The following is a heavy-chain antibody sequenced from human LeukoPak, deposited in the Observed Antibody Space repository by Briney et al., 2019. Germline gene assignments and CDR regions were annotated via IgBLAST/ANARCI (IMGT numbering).Heavy chain of an antibody. J-gene: IGHJ4*02. V-gene: IGHV3-48*01. CDR3: AKTGLVATRFFDY. CDR2: ISSSSSAI. CDR1: GFTFSSYS. D-gene: IGHD5-12*01. Sequence: GGSLRLSCAASGFTFSSYSVSWVRQAPGKGLEWVSHISSSSSAIDYADSVKGRFTISRDSAKNSLFLQMNSLRGEDTAMYYCAKTGLVATRFFDYWGQGTLVTVSS.